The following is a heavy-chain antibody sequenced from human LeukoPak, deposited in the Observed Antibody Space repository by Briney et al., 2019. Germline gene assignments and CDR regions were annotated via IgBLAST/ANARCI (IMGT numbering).Heavy chain of an antibody. CDR3: ARGSIFGVPQEAFDI. Sequence: SETLSLTCTVSGGSISSSSYYWGWIRQPPGKGLEWIGSIYYSGSTYYNPSLKSRVTISVDTSKNQFSLKLSSVTAADTAVYYCARGSIFGVPQEAFDIWGQGTMVTVSS. CDR1: GGSISSSSYY. J-gene: IGHJ3*02. V-gene: IGHV4-39*07. CDR2: IYYSGST. D-gene: IGHD3-3*01.